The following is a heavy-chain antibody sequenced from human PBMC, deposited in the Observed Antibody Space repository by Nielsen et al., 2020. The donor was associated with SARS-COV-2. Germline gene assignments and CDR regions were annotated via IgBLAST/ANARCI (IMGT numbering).Heavy chain of an antibody. CDR3: ARPKRTPVGPRYYYYGMDV. J-gene: IGHJ6*02. D-gene: IGHD1-1*01. Sequence: SVKVSCKASGGTFSSYAISWVRQAPGQGLEWMGGIIPIFGTANYAQKFQGRVTITADESTSTAYMELSSLRSEDTAVYYCARPKRTPVGPRYYYYGMDVWGQGTTVTVSS. V-gene: IGHV1-69*13. CDR2: IIPIFGTA. CDR1: GGTFSSYA.